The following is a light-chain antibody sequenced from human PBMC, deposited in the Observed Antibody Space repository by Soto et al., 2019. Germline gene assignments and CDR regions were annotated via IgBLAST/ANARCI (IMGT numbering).Light chain of an antibody. CDR3: QQYRT. J-gene: IGKJ4*01. Sequence: EIVLTQSPGTLSLSPGERATLSCRASPSVSSSYLAWYQQKPGQAPRLLIYGASSRATGIPDRFSGSGSGTDFTLTISRLEPEDFAVYYCQQYRTFGGGTKVEIK. CDR2: GAS. V-gene: IGKV3-20*01. CDR1: PSVSSSY.